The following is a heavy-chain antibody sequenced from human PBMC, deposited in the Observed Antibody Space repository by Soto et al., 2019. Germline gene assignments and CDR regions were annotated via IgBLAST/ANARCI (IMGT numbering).Heavy chain of an antibody. D-gene: IGHD1-7*01. CDR3: ARGEGITGTTMNWFDP. CDR1: GFTFSSYS. J-gene: IGHJ5*02. V-gene: IGHV3-21*01. Sequence: GGSMILSCAASGFTFSSYSMNWVRQATGKGLEWVSSISSSSSYIYYADSVKGRFTISRDNAKNSLYLQMNSLRAEDTAVYYCARGEGITGTTMNWFDPWGQGTLVTVSS. CDR2: ISSSSSYI.